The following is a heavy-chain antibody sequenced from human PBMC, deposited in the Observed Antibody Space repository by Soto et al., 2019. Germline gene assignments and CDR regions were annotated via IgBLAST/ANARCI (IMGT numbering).Heavy chain of an antibody. CDR1: GFTFSSYG. D-gene: IGHD3-22*01. CDR3: ARDYSSGYYFDY. Sequence: QVQLVESGGGVVQPGRSLRLSCAASGFTFSSYGMHWVRQAPGKGLEWVAVIWYDGSNKYYAESVKGRFTISRDNSKNTLYLQMNSLRAEDTAVYYCARDYSSGYYFDYWGQGTLVTVSS. CDR2: IWYDGSNK. V-gene: IGHV3-33*01. J-gene: IGHJ4*02.